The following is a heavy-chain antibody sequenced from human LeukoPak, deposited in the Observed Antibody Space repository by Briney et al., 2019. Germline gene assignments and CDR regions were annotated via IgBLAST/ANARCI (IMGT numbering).Heavy chain of an antibody. CDR3: ARSALYYYMDV. J-gene: IGHJ6*03. Sequence: PSETLSLTCTVSVGSISSSSYYWGWIRQPPGKGLEWNGSIYYSGSTYYNPSLKSRVTISVDTSKNQFSLKLSSVTAADTAVYYCARSALYYYMDVWGKGTTVTISS. D-gene: IGHD2-2*01. CDR2: IYYSGST. CDR1: VGSISSSSYY. V-gene: IGHV4-39*07.